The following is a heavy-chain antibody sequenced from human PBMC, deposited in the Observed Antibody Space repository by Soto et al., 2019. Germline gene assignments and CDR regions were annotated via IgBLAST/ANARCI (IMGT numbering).Heavy chain of an antibody. CDR1: GYTFTSYD. Sequence: QVQLVQSGAEVEKPGASVKVSCKASGYTFTSYDINWVRQATGHGLEWMGWMNPNSGNTGYAQKFQGRVTMTRNTSISTAYMELSSLRSEDTAVYYCAITHLRFGEHHYWGQGTLVTVSS. CDR3: AITHLRFGEHHY. V-gene: IGHV1-8*01. D-gene: IGHD3-10*01. CDR2: MNPNSGNT. J-gene: IGHJ4*02.